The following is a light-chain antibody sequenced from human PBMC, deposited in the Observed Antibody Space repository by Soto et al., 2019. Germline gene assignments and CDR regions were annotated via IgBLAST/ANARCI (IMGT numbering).Light chain of an antibody. V-gene: IGKV1-5*03. CDR3: QQYNSYWT. CDR1: QSISSW. CDR2: KAS. Sequence: DIQMTQSPSTLSASVGDRVTITCRASQSISSWLAWYQQKPGKAPKLLIYKASSLGSGVPSRFSGSGSGTEFTLTISSLQPDEFATYDCQQYNSYWTFGQGTKVEIK. J-gene: IGKJ1*01.